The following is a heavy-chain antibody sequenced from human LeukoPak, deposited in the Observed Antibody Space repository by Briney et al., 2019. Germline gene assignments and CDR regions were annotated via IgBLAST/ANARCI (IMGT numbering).Heavy chain of an antibody. CDR3: ARDRRFGELYDP. J-gene: IGHJ5*02. CDR1: GGTFSSYA. Sequence: GASVKVSCKASGGTFSSYAISWVQQAPGQGLEWMGGIIPIFGTANYAQKFQGRVTITADESTSTAYMELSSLRSEDTAVYYCARDRRFGELYDPWGQGTLVTVSS. D-gene: IGHD3-10*01. V-gene: IGHV1-69*01. CDR2: IIPIFGTA.